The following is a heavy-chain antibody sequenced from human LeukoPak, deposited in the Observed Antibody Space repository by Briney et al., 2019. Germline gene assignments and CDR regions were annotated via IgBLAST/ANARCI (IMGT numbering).Heavy chain of an antibody. CDR3: ARSGPPRYFDRLLSFDQ. D-gene: IGHD3-9*01. V-gene: IGHV3-48*02. Sequence: GGSLRLSCAASGFTFSSYSMNWVRQAPGKGLEWVSYISSSGSTVYYAHSVKGRFTISRDNAKNSLSLQMNSLRDEDTAVYYCARSGPPRYFDRLLSFDQWGQGTLVTVSS. J-gene: IGHJ4*02. CDR1: GFTFSSYS. CDR2: ISSSGSTV.